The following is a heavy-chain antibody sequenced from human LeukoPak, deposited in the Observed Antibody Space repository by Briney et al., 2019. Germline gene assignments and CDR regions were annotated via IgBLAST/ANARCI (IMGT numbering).Heavy chain of an antibody. V-gene: IGHV4-39*07. Sequence: PSETLSLTCTVSGGSISSSSYYWGWVRQPPGKGLEWIGTIYYSGSTYYNPSLKSRVTISVDTSKNQFSLKLSSVTAADTAVYYCARVKHDWPQPDYFDYWGQGTLVTVSS. CDR2: IYYSGST. D-gene: IGHD3-9*01. CDR3: ARVKHDWPQPDYFDY. CDR1: GGSISSSSYY. J-gene: IGHJ4*02.